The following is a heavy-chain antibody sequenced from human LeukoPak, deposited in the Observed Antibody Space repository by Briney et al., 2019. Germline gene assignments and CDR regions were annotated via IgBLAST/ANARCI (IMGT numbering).Heavy chain of an antibody. J-gene: IGHJ6*03. Sequence: GASVKVSCKASGYTFTSYYMHWVRQAPGQGLEWMGIINPSGGSTSYARKFQGRVTMTRDMSTSTVYMELSSLRSEDTAVYYCARGYCTNGVCYTDYYYYYYMDVWGKGTTVTVSS. CDR3: ARGYCTNGVCYTDYYYYYYMDV. CDR1: GYTFTSYY. D-gene: IGHD2-8*01. V-gene: IGHV1-46*01. CDR2: INPSGGST.